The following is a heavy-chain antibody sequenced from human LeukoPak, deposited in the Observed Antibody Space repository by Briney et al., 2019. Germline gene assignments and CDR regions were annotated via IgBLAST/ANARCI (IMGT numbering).Heavy chain of an antibody. CDR3: ARSHTATYYYNMDV. Sequence: GRSLRLSCAASGFTFSNYAMHWVRQAPGKGLEWVAVISYDGSSKYYADSVKGRFTISRDNSKNTLYLQMNSLRGDDTAVYYCARSHTATYYYNMDVWGQGTTVTVSS. J-gene: IGHJ6*02. V-gene: IGHV3-30-3*01. CDR1: GFTFSNYA. CDR2: ISYDGSSK. D-gene: IGHD5-18*01.